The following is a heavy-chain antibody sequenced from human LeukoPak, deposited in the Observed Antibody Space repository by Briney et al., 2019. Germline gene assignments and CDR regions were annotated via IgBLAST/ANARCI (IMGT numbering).Heavy chain of an antibody. J-gene: IGHJ3*02. CDR3: ARQKHDSSGYLDAFDI. V-gene: IGHV4-30-4*01. D-gene: IGHD3-22*01. Sequence: SETLPLTCTVSGGSISSGDYYWSWIRQPPGKGLEWIGYIYYSGSTYYNPSLKSRVTISVDTSKNQFSLKLSSVTAADTAVYYCARQKHDSSGYLDAFDIWGQGTMVTVSS. CDR2: IYYSGST. CDR1: GGSISSGDYY.